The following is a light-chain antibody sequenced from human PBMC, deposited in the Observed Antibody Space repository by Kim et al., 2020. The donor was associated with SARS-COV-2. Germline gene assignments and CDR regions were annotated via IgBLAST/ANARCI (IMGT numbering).Light chain of an antibody. CDR3: QQYHSHSYA. CDR2: KAS. CDR1: ESIGDW. Sequence: SASVEGRVTITGRATESIGDWLAWYQQKPGKPPNLLIYKASNLESGVQSRFSGSGSGTECTLTINSLQPEDFATYYCQQYHSHSYAFGQGTKLEI. J-gene: IGKJ2*01. V-gene: IGKV1-5*03.